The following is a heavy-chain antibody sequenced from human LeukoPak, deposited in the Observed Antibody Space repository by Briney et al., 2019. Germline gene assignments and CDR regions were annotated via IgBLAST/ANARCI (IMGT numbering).Heavy chain of an antibody. CDR2: IYYSGST. D-gene: IGHD4-17*01. CDR3: ARSTTVTISYWFDP. V-gene: IGHV4-59*08. J-gene: IGHJ5*02. Sequence: SETLSLTCTVSGGSISSYYWSWIRQPPGKGLEWIGYIYYSGSTNYNPSLKSRVTISVDTSKNQFSLKLSSVTAADTAVYYCARSTTVTISYWFDPWGQGTLVTVSS. CDR1: GGSISSYY.